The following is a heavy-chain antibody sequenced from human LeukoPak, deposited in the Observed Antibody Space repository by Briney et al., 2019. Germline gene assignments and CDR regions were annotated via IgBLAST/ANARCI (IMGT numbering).Heavy chain of an antibody. CDR2: IYYSGST. CDR3: ARGVVVVIANDTFDI. D-gene: IGHD2-21*01. Sequence: SETLSLTCTVSGGSVSSYYWSWVRQPPGKGLEWIGYIYYSGSTNYNPSLKSRVTISVDTSKNQFSLKLSSVTAADTAVYYCARGVVVVIANDTFDIWGQGTMVTVSS. V-gene: IGHV4-59*02. J-gene: IGHJ3*02. CDR1: GGSVSSYY.